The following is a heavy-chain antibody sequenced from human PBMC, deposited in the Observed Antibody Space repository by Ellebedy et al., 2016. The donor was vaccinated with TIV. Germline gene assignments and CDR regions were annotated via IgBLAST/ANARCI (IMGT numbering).Heavy chain of an antibody. J-gene: IGHJ4*02. CDR1: GFTFSSSA. CDR3: AKDQVDY. CDR2: ISDDGVRT. Sequence: GESLKISCAASGFTFSSSAMGWVRQAPGKGPEWVSAISDDGVRTYYTDSVKGRFTISRDNSKNTLYLEMNSLRVEDTAVYYCAKDQVDYWGQGTLVTVSS. V-gene: IGHV3-23*01.